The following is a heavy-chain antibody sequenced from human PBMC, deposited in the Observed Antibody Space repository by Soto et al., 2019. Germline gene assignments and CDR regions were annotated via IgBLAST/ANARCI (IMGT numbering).Heavy chain of an antibody. Sequence: QVQLQESGPGLVKPSETLSLTCTVSGGSISSYYWSWIRQPPGQGLEWIGYIYYSGSTNYNPSLKSRVTISVDTSKNQFSLKLSSVTAADTAVYYCASMVRGVISDSGYMDVWGKGTTVTVSS. CDR2: IYYSGST. CDR1: GGSISSYY. V-gene: IGHV4-59*08. CDR3: ASMVRGVISDSGYMDV. D-gene: IGHD3-10*01. J-gene: IGHJ6*03.